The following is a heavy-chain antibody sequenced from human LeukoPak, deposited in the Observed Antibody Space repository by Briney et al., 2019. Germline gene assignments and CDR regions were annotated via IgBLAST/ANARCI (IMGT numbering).Heavy chain of an antibody. Sequence: SETLSLTCAVYGGSFSGYYWSWIRQPPGKGLEWIGEINHSGSTNYNPSLKSRVTISVDTSKNQFSLKLSSVTAADTAVYYCARDYPPLHPTQHYYGMDVWGQGTTVTVSS. CDR3: ARDYPPLHPTQHYYGMDV. J-gene: IGHJ6*02. CDR1: GGSFSGYY. D-gene: IGHD3-10*01. CDR2: INHSGST. V-gene: IGHV4-34*01.